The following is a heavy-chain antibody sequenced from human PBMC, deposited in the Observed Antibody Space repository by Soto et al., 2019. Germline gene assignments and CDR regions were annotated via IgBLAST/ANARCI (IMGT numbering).Heavy chain of an antibody. CDR2: IYYSGST. CDR3: AREGGTRHGWDGMDV. CDR1: GGSISSGGYY. Sequence: QVQLQESGPGLVKPSQTLSLTCTVSGGSISSGGYYWSWIRQHPGKGLEWIGYIYYSGSTYYNPPLKGGVTLSVDPAKNQFSRKLSSVTAADTAVYYCAREGGTRHGWDGMDVWGQGTTVTVSS. V-gene: IGHV4-31*03. J-gene: IGHJ6*02. D-gene: IGHD3-10*01.